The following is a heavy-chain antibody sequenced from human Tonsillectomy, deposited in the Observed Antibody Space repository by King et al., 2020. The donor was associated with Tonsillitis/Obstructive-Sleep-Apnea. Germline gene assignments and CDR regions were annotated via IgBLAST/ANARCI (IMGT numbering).Heavy chain of an antibody. CDR3: ARDLNDYSNYEGGWGH. CDR1: GYIFTGYY. D-gene: IGHD4-11*01. Sequence: QLVQSGAEVKKPGASVKVSCKASGYIFTGYYMYWVRQAPGQGLEWMGWINPNSGGTNYAQKFQGRVTMTRDTSISTAYMELSRLRSDDTAVYYCARDLNDYSNYEGGWGHWGKGHLDTVPS. V-gene: IGHV1-2*02. CDR2: INPNSGGT. J-gene: IGHJ4*02.